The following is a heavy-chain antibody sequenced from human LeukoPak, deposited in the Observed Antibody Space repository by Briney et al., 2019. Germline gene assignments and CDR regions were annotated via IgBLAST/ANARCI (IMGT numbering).Heavy chain of an antibody. CDR2: ITSDGST. J-gene: IGHJ6*03. V-gene: IGHV3-23*01. CDR3: AREYMDV. CDR1: GFTFSNFG. Sequence: GGSLRLSCAASGFTFSNFGMSWVRQAPGKGLEWVSGITSDGSTYYADSVRGRFIISRDNSKNTLYLQMNSLRAEDRALYYCAREYMDVWGKGTMVTISS.